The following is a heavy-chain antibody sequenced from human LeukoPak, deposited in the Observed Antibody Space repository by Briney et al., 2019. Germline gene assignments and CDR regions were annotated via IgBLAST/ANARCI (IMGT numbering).Heavy chain of an antibody. CDR1: GFTFSSNA. Sequence: PGGSLRLSCAASGFTFSSNAMSWVRQAPGKGLEWLSSISGNGGSTSYADSVMGRFTISRDNSKNTLYLQMNSLRAEDTAVYYCAKRSSGYSFDYWGQGTLVTVSS. V-gene: IGHV3-23*01. J-gene: IGHJ4*02. CDR3: AKRSSGYSFDY. CDR2: ISGNGGST. D-gene: IGHD3-22*01.